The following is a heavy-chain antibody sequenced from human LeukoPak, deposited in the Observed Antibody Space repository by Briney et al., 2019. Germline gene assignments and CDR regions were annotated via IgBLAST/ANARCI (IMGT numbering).Heavy chain of an antibody. CDR3: AKPISGGLAVTADWFHP. CDR2: INANSGTT. Sequence: GGSLRLSCAASGFAFSFDAMSCLPQPPGKGLQRVSTINANSGTTSYAASVRGRFTISRDNSKNTLYLQVNTLRADDTATYSCAKPISGGLAVTADWFHPWGQGTLVVVSS. D-gene: IGHD6-19*01. V-gene: IGHV3-23*01. CDR1: GFAFSFDA. J-gene: IGHJ5*01.